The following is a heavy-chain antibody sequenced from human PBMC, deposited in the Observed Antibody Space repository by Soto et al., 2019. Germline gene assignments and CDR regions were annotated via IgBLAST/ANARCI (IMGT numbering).Heavy chain of an antibody. J-gene: IGHJ5*02. CDR2: IIPIFGTA. Sequence: SVKVSCKASGGTFSSYAISWVRQAPGQGLEWMGGIIPIFGTANYAQKFQGRVTITADESTSTAYMELSSLRSEDTAVYYCARDHPYQIWSGSRWLDPWGQGTLVTVYS. CDR3: ARDHPYQIWSGSRWLDP. CDR1: GGTFSSYA. D-gene: IGHD3-10*02. V-gene: IGHV1-69*13.